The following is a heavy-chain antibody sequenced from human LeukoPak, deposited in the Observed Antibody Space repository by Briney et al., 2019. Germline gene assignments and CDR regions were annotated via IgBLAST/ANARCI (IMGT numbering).Heavy chain of an antibody. J-gene: IGHJ4*02. Sequence: GGSLRLSCAASGFTVSSNYMSWVRQAPGKGLEWVSVIYSGGSTYYADSVKGRFTISRDNSKNTLYLQMNCLRAEDTAVYYCARIRSMTTDYWGQGTLVTVSS. V-gene: IGHV3-53*01. CDR3: ARIRSMTTDY. CDR1: GFTVSSNY. D-gene: IGHD4-17*01. CDR2: IYSGGST.